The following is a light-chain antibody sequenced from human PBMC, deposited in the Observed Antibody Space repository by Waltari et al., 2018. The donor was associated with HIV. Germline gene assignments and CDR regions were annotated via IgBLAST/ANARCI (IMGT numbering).Light chain of an antibody. CDR2: EIS. V-gene: IGLV2-14*03. CDR3: TKYTSTNVLIL. CDR1: MGDLTY. Sequence: QSAPTQPASVSGSPGQSITISCNNMGDLTYVSWYQQYPGKAPKLLIYEISNRPSCISSRFLGSKSGDTASLTIAGLQADDEADYFCTKYTSTNVLILFGGGTKVTVL. J-gene: IGLJ2*01.